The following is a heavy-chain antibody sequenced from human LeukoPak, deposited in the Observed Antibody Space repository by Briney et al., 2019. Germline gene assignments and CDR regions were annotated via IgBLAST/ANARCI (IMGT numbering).Heavy chain of an antibody. D-gene: IGHD1-14*01. CDR3: VREGITKAFDL. Sequence: GASVKVSCKASGFTFTDYYMHWVRLAPGQRLEWMGYINPHSGVTSFPQKFRGRVTLTTDTSISAAYMELSSLVSDDTAMYYCVREGITKAFDLWGRGALVTVSS. V-gene: IGHV1-2*02. J-gene: IGHJ4*02. CDR2: INPHSGVT. CDR1: GFTFTDYY.